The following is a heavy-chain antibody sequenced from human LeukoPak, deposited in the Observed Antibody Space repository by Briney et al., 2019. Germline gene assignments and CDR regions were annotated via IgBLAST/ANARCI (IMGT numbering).Heavy chain of an antibody. D-gene: IGHD3-10*01. V-gene: IGHV5-10-1*01. Sequence: GESLKISCKGSGYSFTDYWISWVRQTPGKGLEWMGRFDPSDSYTSYKKAFQGHVAISVAKSISTAYLQWSSLKASDTAMYFCARMTNNYDSGTYQSDAFDIWGQGTMVTVSP. J-gene: IGHJ3*02. CDR1: GYSFTDYW. CDR3: ARMTNNYDSGTYQSDAFDI. CDR2: FDPSDSYT.